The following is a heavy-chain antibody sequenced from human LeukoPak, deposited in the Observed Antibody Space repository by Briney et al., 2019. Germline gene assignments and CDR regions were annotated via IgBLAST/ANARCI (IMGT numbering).Heavy chain of an antibody. CDR3: ARSEINDYIKY. CDR2: IYQSGST. Sequence: SETLSLTCTVSGYSISSGYHWGWIRQAPGKGLEWIGSIYQSGSTYDNPSLKSRVTLSVDTSKNQVSLKLNSVTAADTAVYYCARSEINDYIKYWGQGILVTVSS. D-gene: IGHD1-14*01. CDR1: GYSISSGYH. J-gene: IGHJ4*02. V-gene: IGHV4-38-2*02.